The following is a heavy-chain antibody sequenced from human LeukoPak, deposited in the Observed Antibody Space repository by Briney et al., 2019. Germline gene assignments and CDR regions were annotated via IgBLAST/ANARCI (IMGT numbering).Heavy chain of an antibody. J-gene: IGHJ4*02. CDR1: GGSISSSNW. CDR2: ISYGGST. V-gene: IGHV4-39*01. CDR3: ARQALWFFDH. Sequence: PSETLSLTCAVSGGSISSSNWWSWVRQPPGRGLEWIGSISYGGSTYYSPSLESRVTISVDTSKNQFSLNLSSVTAADTAVYYCARQALWFFDHWGQGTLVTVSS. D-gene: IGHD2-21*01.